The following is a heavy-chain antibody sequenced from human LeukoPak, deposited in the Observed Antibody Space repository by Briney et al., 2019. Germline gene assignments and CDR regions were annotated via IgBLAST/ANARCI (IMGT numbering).Heavy chain of an antibody. V-gene: IGHV3-9*01. J-gene: IGHJ4*02. D-gene: IGHD3-16*01. Sequence: GGSLRLSCAASGFTFDDYAMHWVRQAPGKGLEWVSGISWNSGSIGYADSVKGRFTISRDNAKNSLYLQMNSLRVEDTALYYCAKDTDGGYFDYWGQGTLVTVSS. CDR1: GFTFDDYA. CDR3: AKDTDGGYFDY. CDR2: ISWNSGSI.